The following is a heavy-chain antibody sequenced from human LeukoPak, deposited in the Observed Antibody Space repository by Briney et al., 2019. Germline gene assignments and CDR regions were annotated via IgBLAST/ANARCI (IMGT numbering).Heavy chain of an antibody. J-gene: IGHJ6*02. CDR1: GGSISSYY. V-gene: IGHV4-59*08. Sequence: PSETLSLTCTVSGGSISSYYWSWIRQPPGKGLEWIGYIYYSGSTNYNPSLKSRVTISVDTSKNQFSLKLSSVTAADTAVYYCARGRRKAARRDGMDVWGQGTTVTVSS. CDR2: IYYSGST. D-gene: IGHD6-6*01. CDR3: ARGRRKAARRDGMDV.